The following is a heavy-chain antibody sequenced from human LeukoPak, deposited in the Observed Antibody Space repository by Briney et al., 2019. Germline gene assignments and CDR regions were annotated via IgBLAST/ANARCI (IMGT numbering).Heavy chain of an antibody. CDR1: GFTFSSYS. V-gene: IGHV3-21*01. CDR3: AGSYCSGGSCYDH. Sequence: PGGSLRLSCAASGFTFSSYSMNWVRQAPGKGLEWVSSISSSSSHIYYADSVKGRFAISRDNAKNSLYLQMNSLRAEDTAVYYCAGSYCSGGSCYDHWGQGTLVTVSS. D-gene: IGHD2-15*01. CDR2: ISSSSSHI. J-gene: IGHJ4*02.